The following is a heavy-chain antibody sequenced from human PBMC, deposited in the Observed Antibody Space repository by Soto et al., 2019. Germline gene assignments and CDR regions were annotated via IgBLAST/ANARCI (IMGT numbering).Heavy chain of an antibody. V-gene: IGHV4-59*02. CDR3: TRDMFPEPAAPRGRFDP. J-gene: IGHJ5*02. Sequence: QVQLQESGPGLVKPSESLSLTFTVSGGSVSNYYWSWIRQPPGKGLEWIGYIHYSGTTNYNPSLKSRVTMSVDTSKNQLSLKLNSMTAADTAVYYCTRDMFPEPAAPRGRFDPWGQGTLVTVSS. D-gene: IGHD2-2*01. CDR1: GGSVSNYY. CDR2: IHYSGTT.